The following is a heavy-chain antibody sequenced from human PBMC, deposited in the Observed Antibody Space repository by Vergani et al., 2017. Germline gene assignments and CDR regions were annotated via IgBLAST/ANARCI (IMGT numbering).Heavy chain of an antibody. Sequence: EVQLVESGGGLVQPGGSLRLSCAASGFTFSSYEMNWVRQAPGKGLEGGYGASWNGSRTHYADSVKGPFIISRDNSRNTLYLQTNSLRADDTAVYYCAGGYSSSPKLDYWGQGTLVTVSS. D-gene: IGHD6-13*01. CDR1: GFTFSSYE. CDR2: ASWNGSRT. J-gene: IGHJ4*02. CDR3: AGGYSSSPKLDY. V-gene: IGHV3-35*01.